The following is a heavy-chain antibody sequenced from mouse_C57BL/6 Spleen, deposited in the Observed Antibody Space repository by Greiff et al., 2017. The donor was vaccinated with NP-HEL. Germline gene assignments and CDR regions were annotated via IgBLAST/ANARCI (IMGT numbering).Heavy chain of an antibody. CDR3: ARSVVAKDYWYFDV. Sequence: QVQLKQPGAELVKPGASVKLSCKASGYTFTSYWMHWVKQRPGQGLEWIGMIHPNSGSTNYNEKFKSKATLTVDKSSSTAYMQLSSLTSEDSAVYYCARSVVAKDYWYFDVWGTGTTVTVSS. CDR1: GYTFTSYW. D-gene: IGHD1-1*01. V-gene: IGHV1-64*01. CDR2: IHPNSGST. J-gene: IGHJ1*03.